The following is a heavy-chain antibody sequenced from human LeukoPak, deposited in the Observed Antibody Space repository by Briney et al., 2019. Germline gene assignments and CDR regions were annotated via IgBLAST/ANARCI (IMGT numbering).Heavy chain of an antibody. CDR1: GYSFTSYW. CDR2: IYPGDSDT. D-gene: IGHD2-15*01. Sequence: GESLKISCKGSGYSFTSYWIGWVRQMPGKGLEWMGIIYPGDSDTRYSPSFQGQVTISADKSISTAYLQWSSLKASDTAMYYCARHRAYCSGGSCYGGWFDPWGQGTLVTVSS. CDR3: ARHRAYCSGGSCYGGWFDP. V-gene: IGHV5-51*01. J-gene: IGHJ5*02.